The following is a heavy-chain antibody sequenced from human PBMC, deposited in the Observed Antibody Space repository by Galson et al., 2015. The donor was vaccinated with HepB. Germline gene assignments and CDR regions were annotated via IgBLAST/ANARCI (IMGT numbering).Heavy chain of an antibody. V-gene: IGHV1-69*13. D-gene: IGHD3-9*01. CDR1: GGTFSSYA. CDR3: ARAPRFYDILTGPPFDY. J-gene: IGHJ4*02. Sequence: SVKVSCKASGGTFSSYAISWVRQAPGQGLEWMGGIIPIFGTANYAQKFQGRVTITADESTSTAYMELSSLRAEYTAVYYCARAPRFYDILTGPPFDYWGQGTLVTVSS. CDR2: IIPIFGTA.